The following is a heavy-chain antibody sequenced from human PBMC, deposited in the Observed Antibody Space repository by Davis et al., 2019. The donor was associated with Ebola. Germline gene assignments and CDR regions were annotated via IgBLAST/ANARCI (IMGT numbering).Heavy chain of an antibody. Sequence: EESLKISCKGTGYRFTTYWIGWVRQMPGKGLEWMGTFYPTDSDVRYSPFFKGQVTMSGDNSISTAYLQWSSLETSDTAIYYCARGVVGGPADYWGQGTLVTVSS. CDR3: ARGVVGGPADY. D-gene: IGHD2-15*01. CDR2: FYPTDSDV. V-gene: IGHV5-51*01. CDR1: GYRFTTYW. J-gene: IGHJ4*02.